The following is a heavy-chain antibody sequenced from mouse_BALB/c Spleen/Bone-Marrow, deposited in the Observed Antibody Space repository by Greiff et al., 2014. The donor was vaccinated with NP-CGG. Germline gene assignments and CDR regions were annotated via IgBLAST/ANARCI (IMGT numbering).Heavy chain of an antibody. CDR2: IYPYNGGT. CDR3: ARYGSSPYYAMGY. J-gene: IGHJ4*01. D-gene: IGHD1-1*01. V-gene: IGHV1S29*02. Sequence: VQLQQSGPELVKPGASVKISCKASGYTFTDYNVHWVKQSHGKSLEWIGYIYPYNGGTGYNQKFKSKATLTVDNSSSTAYMELRSLTSEDSAVYYCARYGSSPYYAMGYWGQGTSVTVSS. CDR1: GYTFTDYN.